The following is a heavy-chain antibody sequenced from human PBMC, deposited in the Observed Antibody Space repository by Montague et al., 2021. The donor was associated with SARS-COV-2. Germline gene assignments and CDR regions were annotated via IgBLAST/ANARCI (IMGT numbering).Heavy chain of an antibody. Sequence: PALVKPTQTLTLTCTFSGFSLSTSGMCVSWIRQPPGKALEWLARIDWDDDKYYSTSLKTRLTISKDTSKNQVVLTMTNMDPVDTATYYCARTPYYYDSSGYYYDAIDIWGQGTMVTVSS. D-gene: IGHD3-22*01. CDR3: ARTPYYYDSSGYYYDAIDI. J-gene: IGHJ3*02. V-gene: IGHV2-70*11. CDR1: GFSLSTSGMC. CDR2: IDWDDDK.